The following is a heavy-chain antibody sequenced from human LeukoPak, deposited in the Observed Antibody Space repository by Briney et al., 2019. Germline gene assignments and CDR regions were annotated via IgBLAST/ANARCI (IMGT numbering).Heavy chain of an antibody. V-gene: IGHV1-69*04. CDR1: GGTFSSYA. CDR2: IIPILGIA. J-gene: IGHJ4*02. CDR3: ARRGGILTGYSPGNY. Sequence: GSSVKVSCKASGGTFSSYAIIWVRQAPGQGLEWMGRIIPILGIANYAQKFQGRVTITADKSTSTAYMELSSLRSEDTAVYYCARRGGILTGYSPGNYWGQGTLVTVSS. D-gene: IGHD3-9*01.